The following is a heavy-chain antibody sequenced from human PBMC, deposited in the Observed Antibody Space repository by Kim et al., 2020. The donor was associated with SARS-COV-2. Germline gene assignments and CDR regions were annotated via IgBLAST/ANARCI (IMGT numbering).Heavy chain of an antibody. J-gene: IGHJ6*03. CDR1: GYTFTSYA. CDR2: INAGNGNT. D-gene: IGHD6-13*01. CDR3: ARDPLAAAAFMDV. V-gene: IGHV1-3*01. Sequence: ASVKVSCKASGYTFTSYAMHWVRQAPGQRLEWMGWINAGNGNTKYSQKFQGRVTITRDTSASTAYMELSSLRSEDTAGYYGARDPLAAAAFMDVWGKGTTVTVSS.